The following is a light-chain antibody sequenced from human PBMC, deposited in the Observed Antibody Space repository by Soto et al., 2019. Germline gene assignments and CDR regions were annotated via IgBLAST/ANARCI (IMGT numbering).Light chain of an antibody. J-gene: IGKJ3*01. CDR3: QQYSAYPCT. V-gene: IGKV1-16*02. CDR1: QDISNY. Sequence: DIQMTQSPSSLSASVGDRVTITCRASQDISNYVAWFQQKPGRPPKSLIYAASSLQSGLPSKFSGSGSGTDFPITISSLQPEDFATYFCQQYSAYPCTFGPGTKVDIK. CDR2: AAS.